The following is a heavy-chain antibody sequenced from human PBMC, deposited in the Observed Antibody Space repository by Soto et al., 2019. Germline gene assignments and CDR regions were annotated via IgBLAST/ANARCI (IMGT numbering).Heavy chain of an antibody. CDR1: SASISSSSYT. CDR3: ARHGYTSGRTYFDY. D-gene: IGHD6-19*01. CDR2: IYYSGTT. J-gene: IGHJ4*02. V-gene: IGHV4-39*01. Sequence: SETLSLTCTVSSASISSSSYTWGWIRQPPGKGLEWIGSIYYSGTTYYNPSLNSRVTVSVDTSKNQFSLKVTSVTAADTAVYYCARHGYTSGRTYFDYWGQGTLVTVSS.